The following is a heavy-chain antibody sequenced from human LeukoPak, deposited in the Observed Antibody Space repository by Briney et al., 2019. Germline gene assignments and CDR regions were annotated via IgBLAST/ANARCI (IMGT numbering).Heavy chain of an antibody. V-gene: IGHV4-34*01. Sequence: SETLSLTCAVYGGSFSGYYWSWIRQPPGKGLEWIGEINHSGSTNYNPSLKSRVTISVDTSKNQFSLKLSSVTAADTAVYYRARHGRQWLVGYYFDYWGQGTLVTVSS. J-gene: IGHJ4*02. CDR2: INHSGST. CDR3: ARHGRQWLVGYYFDY. D-gene: IGHD6-19*01. CDR1: GGSFSGYY.